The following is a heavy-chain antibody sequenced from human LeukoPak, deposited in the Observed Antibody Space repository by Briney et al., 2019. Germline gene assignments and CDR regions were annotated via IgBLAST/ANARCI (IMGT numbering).Heavy chain of an antibody. CDR3: AREWPMTPYFDY. CDR2: ISYDGSNK. Sequence: GGSLRLSCAASGFTFSSYAMHWVRQAPGKGLEWVAVISYDGSNKYYADSVKGRFTISRDNSKNTLYLQMNSLRAEDTAVYYCAREWPMTPYFDYRGQGTLVTVSS. J-gene: IGHJ4*02. CDR1: GFTFSSYA. V-gene: IGHV3-30*04. D-gene: IGHD5-24*01.